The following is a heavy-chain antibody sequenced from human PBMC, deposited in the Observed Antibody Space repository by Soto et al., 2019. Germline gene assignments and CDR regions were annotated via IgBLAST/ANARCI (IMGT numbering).Heavy chain of an antibody. J-gene: IGHJ4*02. CDR2: IIPIFGTA. Sequence: QVQLVQSGAEVKKPGSSVKVSCKASGGTFSSYAISWVRQAPGQGLEWMGGIIPIFGTANYAQKFQGRVTITAYKSTSTAYMELRSLRSEDTAVYYCAGLGGWELPYNYYFDYWGQGTLVTVSS. V-gene: IGHV1-69*06. D-gene: IGHD1-26*01. CDR1: GGTFSSYA. CDR3: AGLGGWELPYNYYFDY.